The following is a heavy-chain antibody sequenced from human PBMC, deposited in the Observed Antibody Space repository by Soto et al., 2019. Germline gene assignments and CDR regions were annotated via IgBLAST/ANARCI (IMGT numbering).Heavy chain of an antibody. V-gene: IGHV1-2*04. CDR3: ARGVGGSSWYYPYYYYMDV. CDR2: INPNSGGT. D-gene: IGHD6-13*01. Sequence: ASVKVSCKASGYTFTGYYMHWVRQAPGQGLEWMGWINPNSGGTNYAQKFQGWVTMTRDTSISTAYMELSRLRSDDTAVYYCARGVGGSSWYYPYYYYMDVSGKGTTVTVSS. J-gene: IGHJ6*03. CDR1: GYTFTGYY.